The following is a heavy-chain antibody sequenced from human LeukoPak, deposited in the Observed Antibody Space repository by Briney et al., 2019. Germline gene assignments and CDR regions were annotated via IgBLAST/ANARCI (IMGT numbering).Heavy chain of an antibody. CDR1: GFTFSSYS. Sequence: NPGGSLRLSCAASGFTFSSYSMNWVRQAPGKGLEWVSSISSSSSYIYYADSVKGRFTISRDNAKNSLYLQMNSLRAEDTAVYYCARGVRYDILTGLGDAFDIWGQGTMVTVSS. V-gene: IGHV3-21*01. D-gene: IGHD3-9*01. CDR2: ISSSSSYI. CDR3: ARGVRYDILTGLGDAFDI. J-gene: IGHJ3*02.